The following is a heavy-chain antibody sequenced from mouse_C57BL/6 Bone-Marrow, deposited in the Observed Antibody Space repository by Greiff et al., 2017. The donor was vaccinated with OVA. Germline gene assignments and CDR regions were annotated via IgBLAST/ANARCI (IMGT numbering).Heavy chain of an antibody. D-gene: IGHD2-1*01. CDR2: IDPSDSNT. Sequence: QVQLQQPGAELVMPGASVKLSCKASGYTFTSYWMHWVKQRPGQGMEWIGEIDPSDSNTNYNQKFKGKATLTVDKYSSTAYMQLSSLTSEDSAVYYCAIDGNRWSLDDWGPGTSVTVSS. J-gene: IGHJ4*01. CDR1: GYTFTSYW. V-gene: IGHV1-69*01. CDR3: AIDGNRWSLDD.